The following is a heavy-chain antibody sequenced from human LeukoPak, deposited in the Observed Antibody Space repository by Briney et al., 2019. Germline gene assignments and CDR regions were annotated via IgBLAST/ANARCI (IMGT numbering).Heavy chain of an antibody. Sequence: SVRVSCKASGGTLNSYAISWVRQAPGQGLEWMGRIIPILGIANYAQKFQGRVTITADKSTSTAYMELSSLRSEDTAVYYCARSVGIAVAGTDYFDYWGQGTLVTVSS. CDR3: ARSVGIAVAGTDYFDY. CDR2: IIPILGIA. D-gene: IGHD6-19*01. J-gene: IGHJ4*02. CDR1: GGTLNSYA. V-gene: IGHV1-69*04.